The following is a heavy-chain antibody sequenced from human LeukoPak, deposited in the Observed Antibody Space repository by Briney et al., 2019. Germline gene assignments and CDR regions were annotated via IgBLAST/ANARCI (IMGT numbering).Heavy chain of an antibody. CDR2: ISLSGSAI. CDR3: ARDAGYSYDY. CDR1: GFTFSSYE. V-gene: IGHV3-48*03. D-gene: IGHD5-18*01. Sequence: GGSLRLSCAASGFTFSSYEMNWVRQAPGKGLEWVSYISLSGSAIYYADSVKGRFTISRDNSKNTLYLQMNSLRAEDTAVYYCARDAGYSYDYWGQGTLVTVSS. J-gene: IGHJ4*02.